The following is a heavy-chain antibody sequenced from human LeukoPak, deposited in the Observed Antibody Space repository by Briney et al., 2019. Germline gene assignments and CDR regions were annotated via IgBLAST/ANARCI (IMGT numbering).Heavy chain of an antibody. CDR2: ISRSADTI. Sequence: GGSLRLSCAASGFTFSSYWMHWVRQAPGKGLEWVSYISRSADTIQYADSVKGRFTISRDNAKNSVFLQMNSLRAEDAAVYYCTGWDCSGDSCHPYYFAYWGQGTLVTVSS. V-gene: IGHV3-48*04. CDR1: GFTFSSYW. CDR3: TGWDCSGDSCHPYYFAY. D-gene: IGHD2-15*01. J-gene: IGHJ4*02.